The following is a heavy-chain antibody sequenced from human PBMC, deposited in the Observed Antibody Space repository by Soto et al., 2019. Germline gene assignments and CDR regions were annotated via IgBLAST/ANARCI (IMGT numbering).Heavy chain of an antibody. D-gene: IGHD1-26*01. CDR2: ISYDGTKK. J-gene: IGHJ6*02. CDR1: GFTFSYYG. CDR3: AKASVGGMDV. Sequence: QVPLVESGGGVVQPGRSLRLSCAASGFTFSYYGMHWVRQAPGKGLEWVAIISYDGTKKYYADSVKGRFTISRDNSKNTLYLQMNSLRAEDTAVYYCAKASVGGMDVWGQGTTVTVSS. V-gene: IGHV3-30*18.